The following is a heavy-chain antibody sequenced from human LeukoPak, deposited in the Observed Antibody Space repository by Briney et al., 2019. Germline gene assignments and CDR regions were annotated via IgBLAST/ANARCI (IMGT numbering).Heavy chain of an antibody. CDR3: AKDRGSIAAGGSDY. Sequence: GGSLRLSCAASGFTFSSYWMNWARQAPGKGLEWVASINHNGNVNYYVDSVKGRFTISRDNSKNTPYLQMNSLRAEDTAVYYCAKDRGSIAAGGSDYWGQGTLVTVSS. CDR1: GFTFSSYW. D-gene: IGHD6-13*01. CDR2: INHNGNVN. J-gene: IGHJ4*02. V-gene: IGHV3-7*01.